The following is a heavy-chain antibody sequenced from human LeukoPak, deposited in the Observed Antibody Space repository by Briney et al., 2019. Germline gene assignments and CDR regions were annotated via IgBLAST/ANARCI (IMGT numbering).Heavy chain of an antibody. CDR3: ARGITPLEYYYMDV. CDR1: GCTFTGYY. J-gene: IGHJ6*03. V-gene: IGHV1-2*02. CDR2: INPNSGGT. Sequence: ASVKVSCKASGCTFTGYYMHWVRQAPGQGLEWMGWINPNSGGTNYAQKFQGRVTMTRDTSISTAYMELSSLRSEDTAVYYCARGITPLEYYYMDVWGKGTTVTVS. D-gene: IGHD3-10*01.